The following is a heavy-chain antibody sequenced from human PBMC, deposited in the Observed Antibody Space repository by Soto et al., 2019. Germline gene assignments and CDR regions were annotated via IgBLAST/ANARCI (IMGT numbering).Heavy chain of an antibody. J-gene: IGHJ4*02. CDR1: GGTFSSYA. V-gene: IGHV1-69*13. Sequence: ASVKVSCKASGGTFSSYAISWVRQAPGQGLEWMGGIIPIFGTANYAQKFQGRVTITADESTSTAYMELSSLRSEDTAVYYCARGGFRLEHYFDYWGQGTLVTVSS. CDR2: IIPIFGTA. D-gene: IGHD3-10*01. CDR3: ARGGFRLEHYFDY.